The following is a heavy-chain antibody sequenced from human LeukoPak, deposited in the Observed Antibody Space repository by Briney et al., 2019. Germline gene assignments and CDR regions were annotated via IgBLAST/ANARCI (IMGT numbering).Heavy chain of an antibody. CDR2: ISGSGHDI. D-gene: IGHD3-10*01. J-gene: IGHJ4*02. V-gene: IGHV3-11*04. CDR3: ARVERGFGELSAFDY. CDR1: GFTFSDSY. Sequence: GGSLRLSCAASGFTFSDSYMTWVRQAPGKGVEWVAYISGSGHDINYSESAKGRFTISRDNAKNSLYLQMSSLGVEDTAVYYCARVERGFGELSAFDYWGQGTLVTVSS.